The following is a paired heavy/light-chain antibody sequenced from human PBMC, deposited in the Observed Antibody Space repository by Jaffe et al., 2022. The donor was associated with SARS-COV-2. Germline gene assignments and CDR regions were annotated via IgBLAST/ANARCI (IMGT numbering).Heavy chain of an antibody. V-gene: IGHV3-23*01. D-gene: IGHD4-17*01. CDR3: AKGGEFWGGDYGRSFDY. J-gene: IGHJ4*02. CDR1: GFTFSSYA. CDR2: ISGGGVVP. Sequence: EVQLLDSGGGLVQPGGSLRLSCAASGFTFSSYALSWVRQAPGKGLEWVSSISGGGVVPHYAESVKGRFTISRDNSNNTLFLQMSSLRAEDTAIYYCAKGGEFWGGDYGRSFDYWGQGTLVTVSS.
Light chain of an antibody. CDR1: QSVLYSSNNKNY. Sequence: DIVMTQSPDSLAVSLGERATINCKSSQSVLYSSNNKNYLSWYQQRPGQPPKLLLYWASTRESGVPDRFSGSGSGTDFTLTISSLQAEDVAVYYCQQYYSTPYTFGQGTKVEIK. J-gene: IGKJ2*01. CDR2: WAS. V-gene: IGKV4-1*01. CDR3: QQYYSTPYT.